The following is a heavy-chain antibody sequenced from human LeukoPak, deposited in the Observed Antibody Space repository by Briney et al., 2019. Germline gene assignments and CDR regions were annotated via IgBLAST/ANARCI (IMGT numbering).Heavy chain of an antibody. V-gene: IGHV3-9*01. J-gene: IGHJ6*03. CDR1: GFTFEDYA. D-gene: IGHD2/OR15-2a*01. Sequence: GGSLRLSCEASGFTFEDYAMHWVRQAPGKGLEWVSGISWNSKNIGYADSVKGRFTISRDNAKNSLHLQMNSLRAEDTAVYYCAKTFLYYYYYMDVWGKGTTVTVSS. CDR2: ISWNSKNI. CDR3: AKTFLYYYYYMDV.